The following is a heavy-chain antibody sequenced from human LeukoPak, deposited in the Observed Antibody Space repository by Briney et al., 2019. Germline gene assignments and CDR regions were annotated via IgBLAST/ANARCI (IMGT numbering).Heavy chain of an antibody. Sequence: GGSLRLSCAASGFTFDDYAMHWVRQAPGKGLEWVSLISWDGGSTYYADSVKGRFTISRDNSKNSLYLQMNSLIAEDTALYYCAKDMRPAAIFYFDYWGQGTLVTVSS. CDR1: GFTFDDYA. J-gene: IGHJ4*02. CDR3: AKDMRPAAIFYFDY. D-gene: IGHD2-2*02. CDR2: ISWDGGST. V-gene: IGHV3-43D*04.